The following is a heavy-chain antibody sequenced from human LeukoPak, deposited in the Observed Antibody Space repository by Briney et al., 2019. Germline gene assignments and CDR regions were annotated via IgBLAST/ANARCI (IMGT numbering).Heavy chain of an antibody. CDR1: GYTFTSYG. Sequence: ASVKVSCKASGYTFTSYGISWVRQAPGQGLEWMGWISAYNGNTNYAQKFQGRVTMTRNTSISTAYMELSSLRSEDTAVYYCARGDYGSGSASDYWGQGTLVTVSS. CDR2: ISAYNGNT. J-gene: IGHJ4*02. D-gene: IGHD3-10*01. V-gene: IGHV1-18*01. CDR3: ARGDYGSGSASDY.